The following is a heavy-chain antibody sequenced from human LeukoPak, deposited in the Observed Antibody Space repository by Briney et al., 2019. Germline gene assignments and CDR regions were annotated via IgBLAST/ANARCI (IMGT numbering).Heavy chain of an antibody. V-gene: IGHV4-34*01. D-gene: IGHD3-22*01. Sequence: SETLSLTCAVYGGSFSGYYWSWIRQPPGKGLEWIGEINRSGSTNYNPSLKSRVTISVDTSKNQFSLKLSSVTAADTAVYYCARSYYDSSGYYYQFWYFDYWGQGTLVTVSS. CDR3: ARSYYDSSGYYYQFWYFDY. J-gene: IGHJ4*02. CDR1: GGSFSGYY. CDR2: INRSGST.